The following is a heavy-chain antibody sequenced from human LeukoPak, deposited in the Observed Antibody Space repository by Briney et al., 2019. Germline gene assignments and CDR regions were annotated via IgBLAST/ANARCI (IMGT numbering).Heavy chain of an antibody. CDR1: GGSFSGYY. CDR2: INHSGST. D-gene: IGHD6-19*01. CDR3: ARQRPRGWSGYYYYYYYMDV. J-gene: IGHJ6*03. Sequence: SETLSLTCAVYGGSFSGYYWSWIRQPPGKGLEWIGEINHSGSTNYNPSLKSRVTISVDTSKNQFSLKLSSVTAADTAVYYCARQRPRGWSGYYYYYYYMDVWGKGTTVTVSS. V-gene: IGHV4-34*01.